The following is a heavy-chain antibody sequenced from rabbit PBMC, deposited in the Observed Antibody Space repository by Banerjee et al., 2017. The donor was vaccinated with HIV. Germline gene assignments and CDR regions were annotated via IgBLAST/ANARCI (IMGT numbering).Heavy chain of an antibody. Sequence: QSLEESGGGLVKPGASLTLTCKASGFSLNSGYDMRWVRQAPGKGLEWIACIYAGGSGNTYSATWAKGRFTISKTSSTTVTLQMTSLTAAAPPPSVGPRNYVNVFDPWGPGTLVTVS. V-gene: IGHV1S40*01. CDR2: IYAGGSGNT. D-gene: IGHD1-1*01. J-gene: IGHJ2*01. CDR1: GFSLNSGYD. CDR3: PRNYVNVFDP.